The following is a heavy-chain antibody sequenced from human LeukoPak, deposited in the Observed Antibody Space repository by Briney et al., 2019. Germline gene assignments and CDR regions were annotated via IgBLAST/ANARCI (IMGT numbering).Heavy chain of an antibody. CDR3: ARVGTGTADY. D-gene: IGHD1-1*01. V-gene: IGHV3-30-3*01. Sequence: AMHWVRQAPGKXLEWVAVISYDGSNKYYADSVKGRFTISRDNSKNTLYLQMNSLRAEDTAVYYCARVGTGTADYWGQGTLVTVSS. CDR1: A. J-gene: IGHJ4*02. CDR2: ISYDGSNK.